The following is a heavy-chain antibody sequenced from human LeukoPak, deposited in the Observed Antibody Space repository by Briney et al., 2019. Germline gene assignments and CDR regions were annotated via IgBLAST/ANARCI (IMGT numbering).Heavy chain of an antibody. Sequence: PGGSLRLSCAASGFTVGTHAMTWVRQAPGKGLEWVPAISGSGGSTYYADSVKGRFTISRDNSKNTLYLQMNSLRAEDTAVYYCATNHDYGDYLYFDYWGQGTLVTVSS. CDR3: ATNHDYGDYLYFDY. V-gene: IGHV3-23*01. D-gene: IGHD4-17*01. CDR1: GFTVGTHA. J-gene: IGHJ4*02. CDR2: ISGSGGST.